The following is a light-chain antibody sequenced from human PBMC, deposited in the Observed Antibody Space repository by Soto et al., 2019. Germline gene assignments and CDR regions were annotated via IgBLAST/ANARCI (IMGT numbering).Light chain of an antibody. CDR3: CSYAGSSTLAYV. V-gene: IGLV2-23*02. J-gene: IGLJ1*01. Sequence: QSVLTQPASVSGSPGQSITISCTGTSSDVGSYNLVSWYQQHPGKAPKLMIYEVSKRPSGVSNRFSGSKSGNTASLTISGLQAEDEAYYYCCSYAGSSTLAYVFGTGTKLTVL. CDR1: SSDVGSYNL. CDR2: EVS.